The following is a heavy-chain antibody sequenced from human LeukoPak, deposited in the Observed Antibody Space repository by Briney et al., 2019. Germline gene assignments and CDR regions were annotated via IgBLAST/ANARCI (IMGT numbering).Heavy chain of an antibody. V-gene: IGHV3-30*18. CDR3: SKDVSAY. CDR1: GFTFSTYG. J-gene: IGHJ4*02. Sequence: PGGSLRLSCAASGFTFSTYGMHWVRQAPGTGLEWVAVISSDGTNKYYVDSVKGRFTVSRDNSKSTLYLQMDSLRAEDTAVYYCSKDVSAYWGQGTLVTVSS. D-gene: IGHD5/OR15-5a*01. CDR2: ISSDGTNK.